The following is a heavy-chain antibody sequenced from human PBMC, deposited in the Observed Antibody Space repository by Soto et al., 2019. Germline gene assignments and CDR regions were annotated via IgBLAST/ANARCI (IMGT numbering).Heavy chain of an antibody. V-gene: IGHV4-39*01. CDR3: ARHYYYDSSGYYCWFDP. CDR1: GGSISSSSYY. Sequence: KPSETLSLTCTVSGGSISSSSYYWGWIRQPPGKGLEWIGSIYYSGSTYYNPSLKSRVTISVDTSKNQFSLKLSSVTASDTAVYYCARHYYYDSSGYYCWFDPWGQGTLVTVYS. J-gene: IGHJ5*02. CDR2: IYYSGST. D-gene: IGHD3-22*01.